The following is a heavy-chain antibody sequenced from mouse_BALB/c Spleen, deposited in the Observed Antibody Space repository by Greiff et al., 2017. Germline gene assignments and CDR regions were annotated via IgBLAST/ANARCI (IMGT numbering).Heavy chain of an antibody. CDR1: GFTFSSYA. J-gene: IGHJ3*01. Sequence: DVKLVESGGGLVKPGGSLKLSCAASGFTFSSYAMSWVRQTPEKRLEWVASISSGGSTYYPDRVKGRFTISRDNARNILYLQMSSLRSEDTAMYYCARPIYDGYSFAYGGQGTLVTVSA. D-gene: IGHD2-3*01. V-gene: IGHV5-6-5*01. CDR3: ARPIYDGYSFAY. CDR2: ISSGGST.